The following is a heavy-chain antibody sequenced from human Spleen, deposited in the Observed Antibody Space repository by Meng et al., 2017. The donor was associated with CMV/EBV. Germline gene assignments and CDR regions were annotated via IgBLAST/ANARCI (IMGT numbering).Heavy chain of an antibody. V-gene: IGHV1-18*01. Sequence: ASVKVSCKASGGTFSIYAISWVRQAPGQGLEWMGWISAYNGNTNYAQKLQGRVTMTTDTSTSTAYMELRSLRSDDTAVYYCARVVGGGYCSSTSCYTTRGMDVWGQGTTVTVSS. D-gene: IGHD2-2*01. J-gene: IGHJ6*02. CDR2: ISAYNGNT. CDR1: GGTFSIYA. CDR3: ARVVGGGYCSSTSCYTTRGMDV.